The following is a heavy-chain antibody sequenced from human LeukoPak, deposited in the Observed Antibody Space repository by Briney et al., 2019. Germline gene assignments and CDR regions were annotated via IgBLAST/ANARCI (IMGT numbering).Heavy chain of an antibody. CDR3: ARDGGKYDYGDYVVGNDAFDI. J-gene: IGHJ3*02. CDR1: GFSFSSSA. Sequence: GGSLRLSCAASGFSFSSSAMHWVRQAPGKGLDWVAFIHYDGNSKYYADSVKGRFTISRDNAKNSLYLQMNSLRAEDTAVYYCARDGGKYDYGDYVVGNDAFDIWGQGTMVTVSS. D-gene: IGHD4-17*01. V-gene: IGHV3-30*02. CDR2: IHYDGNSK.